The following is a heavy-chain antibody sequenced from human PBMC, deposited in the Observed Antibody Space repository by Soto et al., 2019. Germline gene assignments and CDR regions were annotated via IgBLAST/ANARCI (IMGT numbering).Heavy chain of an antibody. D-gene: IGHD3-22*01. Sequence: PSETLSLTCTVSGGSVSSSSYSWGWIRQPPGKGLEWIGTIYSSENTYYNPSLMSRVTISVDTSKNQFSLKLTSVTAADAALYYCARDFFDSSDYTTNWFDPWGQGTLVTVSS. CDR2: IYSSENT. CDR1: GGSVSSSSYS. J-gene: IGHJ5*02. CDR3: ARDFFDSSDYTTNWFDP. V-gene: IGHV4-39*01.